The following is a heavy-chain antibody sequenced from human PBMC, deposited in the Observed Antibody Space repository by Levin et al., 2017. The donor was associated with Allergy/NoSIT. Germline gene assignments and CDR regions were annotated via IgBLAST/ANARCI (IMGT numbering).Heavy chain of an antibody. V-gene: IGHV3-74*01. CDR3: ARGGCSATSCLDS. D-gene: IGHD2-2*01. Sequence: LSLTCAASGFPFSNYWMHWVRQAPGEGLVWVSHINSDGGNINYADSVKGRFTFSRDNAKNTVYLQMNSLRAEDTAVYYCARGGCSATSCLDSWGQGTLVTVSS. CDR1: GFPFSNYW. CDR2: INSDGGNI. J-gene: IGHJ4*02.